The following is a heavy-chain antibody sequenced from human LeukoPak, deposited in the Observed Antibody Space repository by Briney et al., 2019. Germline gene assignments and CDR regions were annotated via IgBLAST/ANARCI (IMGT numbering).Heavy chain of an antibody. CDR3: ARDFAWGSGGAPIDDNWLDP. CDR2: ISVYSGNT. D-gene: IGHD7-27*01. J-gene: IGHJ5*02. V-gene: IGHV1-18*01. Sequence: ASVKVSCKASGYTFSSYAITWVRQAPGQGLEWMGWISVYSGNTHYAQKFQDRATMTTDTSTSTAYMELRSLRFDDTAVYYCARDFAWGSGGAPIDDNWLDPWGQGTLVTVSS. CDR1: GYTFSSYA.